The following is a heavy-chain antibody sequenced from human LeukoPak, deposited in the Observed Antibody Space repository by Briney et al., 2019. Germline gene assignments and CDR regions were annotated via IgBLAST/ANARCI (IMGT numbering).Heavy chain of an antibody. CDR1: GGSFSGYY. J-gene: IGHJ5*02. Sequence: SETLSLTCAVYGGSFSGYYWSWIRQPPGKGLEWIGYIYYSGSTNYNPSLKSRVTISVDTSKNQFSLKLSSVTAADTAVYYCARFRAAAGIVANWFDPWGQGTLVTVSS. CDR3: ARFRAAAGIVANWFDP. CDR2: IYYSGST. D-gene: IGHD6-13*01. V-gene: IGHV4-59*12.